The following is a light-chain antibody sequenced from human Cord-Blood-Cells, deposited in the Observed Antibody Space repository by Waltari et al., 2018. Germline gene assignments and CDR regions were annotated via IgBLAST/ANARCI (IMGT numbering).Light chain of an antibody. V-gene: IGKV1-5*03. J-gene: IGKJ1*01. CDR2: KAS. CDR3: QQYNSYSWT. Sequence: DIQMTQSPSTLSASVGERVTITCRASQSISSCFDWYQQKPGKAPKLLIDKASSLESGVPSRFSGSGSGTEFTLTISSLQPDDFATYYCQQYNSYSWTFGQGTKVEIK. CDR1: QSISSC.